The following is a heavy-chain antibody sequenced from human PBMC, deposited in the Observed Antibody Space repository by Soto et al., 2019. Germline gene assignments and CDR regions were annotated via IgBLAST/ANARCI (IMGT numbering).Heavy chain of an antibody. CDR2: ISSSSSTI. D-gene: IGHD2-2*02. Sequence: EVQLVESGGGLVQPGGSLRLSCAASGFTFSSYSMNWVRQAPGRGRGGVSNISSSSSTIYYADSVKGRFTISRDNAKNSLYLQINSLRAEDTAVYYCARDLIVVVPAAIGWGQGTLVTVSS. V-gene: IGHV3-48*01. J-gene: IGHJ4*02. CDR1: GFTFSSYS. CDR3: ARDLIVVVPAAIG.